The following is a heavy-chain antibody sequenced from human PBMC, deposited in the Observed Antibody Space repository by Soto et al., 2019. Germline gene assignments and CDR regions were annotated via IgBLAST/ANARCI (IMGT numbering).Heavy chain of an antibody. D-gene: IGHD2-15*01. J-gene: IGHJ4*02. Sequence: PGGSLRLSCAASGFTFSSYSMNWVRQAPGKGLEWVGRIKSKTDGGTTDYAAPVKGRFTISRDDSKNTLYLQMNSLKTEDTAVYYCTTDPGADIVVVVAASSEYYFDYWGQGTLVTVSS. CDR2: IKSKTDGGTT. CDR3: TTDPGADIVVVVAASSEYYFDY. CDR1: GFTFSSYS. V-gene: IGHV3-15*07.